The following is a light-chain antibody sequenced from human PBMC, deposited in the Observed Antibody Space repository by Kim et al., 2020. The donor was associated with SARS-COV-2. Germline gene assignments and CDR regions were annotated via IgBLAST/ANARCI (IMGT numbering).Light chain of an antibody. CDR2: LNSAASN. Sequence: QLVLTQSPSASASLGASVKLTCTLSSGHSSYAIAWHQQQPEKGPRYLMKLNSAASNSKGDGIPDRFSGSSSGAGRYLSISSLQSEDEADYYCQTRDTGLIHVFGRGTKVTVL. J-gene: IGLJ1*01. CDR3: QTRDTGLIHV. V-gene: IGLV4-69*01. CDR1: SGHSSYA.